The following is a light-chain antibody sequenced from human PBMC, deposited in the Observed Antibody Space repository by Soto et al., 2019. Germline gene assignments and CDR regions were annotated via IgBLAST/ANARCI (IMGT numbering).Light chain of an antibody. Sequence: QLTQSPSSLSASVGDSVTITCRASQGISSYLAWYQQKPGKAPKLLIYAASTLQSGVPSSFSGSGSGTEFTLTISSLQPDDFATYYCQQYNSYAVTFGQGTKVAIK. CDR1: QGISSY. CDR2: AAS. V-gene: IGKV1-9*01. CDR3: QQYNSYAVT. J-gene: IGKJ1*01.